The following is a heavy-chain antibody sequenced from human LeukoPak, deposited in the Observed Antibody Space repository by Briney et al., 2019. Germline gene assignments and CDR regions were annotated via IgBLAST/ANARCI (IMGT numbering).Heavy chain of an antibody. CDR2: LSGNGNTI. D-gene: IGHD3-9*01. CDR1: GFTFSTYA. V-gene: IGHV3-23*01. Sequence: GGSLRLSCAASGFTFSTYAMSWVRQAPGKGLECVSALSGNGNTIYYADSVKGRFTISRDNSKNTLSLQMNSLRAEDTAVYYCARGYYDILTGYPQCNWFDPWGQGTLVTVSS. J-gene: IGHJ5*02. CDR3: ARGYYDILTGYPQCNWFDP.